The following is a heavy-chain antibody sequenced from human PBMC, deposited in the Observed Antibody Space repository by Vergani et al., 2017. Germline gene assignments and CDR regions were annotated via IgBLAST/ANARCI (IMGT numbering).Heavy chain of an antibody. V-gene: IGHV1-3*04. CDR1: GYTFTSYA. CDR3: ARVGVVDY. D-gene: IGHD3-10*01. Sequence: QVQLVQSGAEVKKPGASVKVSCKASGYTFTSYAMHWVRQAPGQRLEWMGWINTGNGNTKYTQKFQGRVTITRATSASTAYMELSSLRSEGTAVYYCARVGVVDYWGQGTLVTVSS. CDR2: INTGNGNT. J-gene: IGHJ4*02.